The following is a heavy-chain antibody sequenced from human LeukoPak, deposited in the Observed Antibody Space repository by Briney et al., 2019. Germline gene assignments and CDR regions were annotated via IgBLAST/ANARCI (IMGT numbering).Heavy chain of an antibody. Sequence: PGGSLRLSCAASGFTFSTYSMNWVRQAPGKGLEWGSYVSSSSSTIYYADSVKGRFTISRDNAKNSLYLQMNSLRDEDTAVYYCARERLAAAGRYYFDYWGQGTLVTVSS. CDR2: VSSSSSTI. CDR3: ARERLAAAGRYYFDY. J-gene: IGHJ4*02. V-gene: IGHV3-48*02. CDR1: GFTFSTYS. D-gene: IGHD6-13*01.